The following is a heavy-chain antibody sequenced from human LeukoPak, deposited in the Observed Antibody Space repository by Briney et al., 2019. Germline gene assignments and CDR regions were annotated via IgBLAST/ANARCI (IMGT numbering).Heavy chain of an antibody. Sequence: SETLSLTCTVSGGSISSGGYYWSWIRQPPGKGLEWIGYIYHSGSTYYNPSLKSRVTISVDRSKNQFSLKLSSVTAADTAVYYCARAPPHYYGSGSYYGIDYWGQGTLVTVSS. CDR3: ARAPPHYYGSGSYYGIDY. V-gene: IGHV4-30-2*01. D-gene: IGHD3-10*01. CDR2: IYHSGST. J-gene: IGHJ4*02. CDR1: GGSISSGGYY.